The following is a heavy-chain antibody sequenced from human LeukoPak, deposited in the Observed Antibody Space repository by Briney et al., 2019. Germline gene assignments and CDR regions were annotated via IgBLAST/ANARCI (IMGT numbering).Heavy chain of an antibody. Sequence: PGGSLRLSCAASGFIFSSYGMHWVRQAPGKGLEWVAVISYDGSNKYYADSVKGRFTISRDNSKNTLYLQMNSLRAEDTAVYYCAKEMGVAAAGLDAFDIWGQGTMVTVS. V-gene: IGHV3-30*18. CDR1: GFIFSSYG. CDR2: ISYDGSNK. D-gene: IGHD6-13*01. CDR3: AKEMGVAAAGLDAFDI. J-gene: IGHJ3*02.